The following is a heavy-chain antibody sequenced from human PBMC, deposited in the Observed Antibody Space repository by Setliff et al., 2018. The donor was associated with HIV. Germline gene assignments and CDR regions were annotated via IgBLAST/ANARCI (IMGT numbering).Heavy chain of an antibody. CDR3: ARGWGHDGFDF. CDR2: ISYTGIT. Sequence: SETLSLTCTVSGGSISRGSYSWGWIRQPPGEGLEWIGSISYTGITNYNPSLKSRVTMSIDTSKNQFSLNVSSVTAADTAVYYCARGWGHDGFDFWGQGTMVTVSS. D-gene: IGHD7-27*01. V-gene: IGHV4-39*07. J-gene: IGHJ3*01. CDR1: GGSISRGSYS.